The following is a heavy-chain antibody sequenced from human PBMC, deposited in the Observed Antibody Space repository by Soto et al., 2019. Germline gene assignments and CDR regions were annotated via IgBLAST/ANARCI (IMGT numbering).Heavy chain of an antibody. V-gene: IGHV1-69*01. CDR1: GGTFNNYA. CDR2: IIPLFGAA. Sequence: QVLLVQSGAEVKKPGSSVKVSCKASGGTFNNYAITWVRQAPGQGLEWMGGIIPLFGAANYAQNFQGRVTITAEESTTTAYLELSSLGSEDTAIYYCARAGRSYYVSSGYFSLDYWGQGTLVTVSS. D-gene: IGHD3-22*01. CDR3: ARAGRSYYVSSGYFSLDY. J-gene: IGHJ4*02.